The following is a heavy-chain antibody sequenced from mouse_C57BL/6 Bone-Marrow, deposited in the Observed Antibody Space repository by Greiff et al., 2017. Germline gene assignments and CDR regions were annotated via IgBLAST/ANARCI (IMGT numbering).Heavy chain of an antibody. CDR3: AREIYYGSSPYAMDD. D-gene: IGHD1-1*01. Sequence: DVMLVESGGGLVQPGGSLKLSCAASGFTFSDYYMYWVRQTPEQRLEWVAYISNGGGSTYYPDTVKGRFTISRDNAKNTLYLQMSRLKSEDTAMYYCAREIYYGSSPYAMDDWGQGTSVTVSS. V-gene: IGHV5-12*01. CDR1: GFTFSDYY. J-gene: IGHJ4*01. CDR2: ISNGGGST.